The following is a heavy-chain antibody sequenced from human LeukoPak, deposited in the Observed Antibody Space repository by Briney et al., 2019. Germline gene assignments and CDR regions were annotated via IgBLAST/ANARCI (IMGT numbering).Heavy chain of an antibody. CDR2: ISYDGSNK. V-gene: IGHV3-30-3*01. CDR1: GFTFSSYA. CDR3: ASPSGLYYDSSGYWEN. D-gene: IGHD3-22*01. Sequence: GGSLRLSCAASGFTFSSYAMHWVRQAPGKGLEWVAVISYDGSNKYYADSVKGRFTISRDNSKNTLYLQMNSLRAEDTAVYYCASPSGLYYDSSGYWENWGQGTLVTVSS. J-gene: IGHJ4*02.